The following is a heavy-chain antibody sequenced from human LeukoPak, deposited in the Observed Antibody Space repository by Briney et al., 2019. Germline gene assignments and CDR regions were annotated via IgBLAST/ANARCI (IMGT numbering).Heavy chain of an antibody. J-gene: IGHJ4*02. D-gene: IGHD1-26*01. CDR2: IYRSGST. V-gene: IGHV4-30-2*01. Sequence: SQTLSLTCTVSGGSISSGGYYWSWIRQPPGKGLEWIGYIYRSGSTYYNPSLKSRVTISVDTSKNQFSLKLSSVTAADTAVYYCARGRRELLIKYYFDYWGQGTLVTVSS. CDR3: ARGRRELLIKYYFDY. CDR1: GGSISSGGYY.